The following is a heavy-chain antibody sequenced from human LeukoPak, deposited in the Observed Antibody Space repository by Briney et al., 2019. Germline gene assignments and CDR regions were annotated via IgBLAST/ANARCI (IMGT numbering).Heavy chain of an antibody. CDR1: GGSISSSSYY. CDR2: IYYSGST. D-gene: IGHD3-10*01. V-gene: IGHV4-39*01. CDR3: ARRISGPMGITLVYYMDV. Sequence: IPSETLSLTCTVSGGSISSSSYYWGWIRQPPGKGLEWIGSIYYSGSTYYNPSLKSRVTISVDTSKNQFSLKLSSVTAADTAVYYCARRISGPMGITLVYYMDVWGKGTTVTVSS. J-gene: IGHJ6*03.